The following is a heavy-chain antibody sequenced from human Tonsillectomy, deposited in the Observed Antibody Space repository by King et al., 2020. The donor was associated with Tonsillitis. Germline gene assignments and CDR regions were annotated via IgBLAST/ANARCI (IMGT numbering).Heavy chain of an antibody. CDR1: GYRFTSYW. V-gene: IGHV5-51*01. J-gene: IGHJ6*02. CDR2: IYPGDSDT. CDR3: ARWGVVGFGVEPAAMGDV. Sequence: QLVQSGAEVKKPGESLKISCKGSGYRFTSYWIGWVRQMPGKGLEWMGIIYPGDSDTRYSPSFQGQVTISADKSISTAYLQWSSLKASDTAIYDCARWGVVGFGVEPAAMGDVWGQGTTVTVSS. D-gene: IGHD2-2*01.